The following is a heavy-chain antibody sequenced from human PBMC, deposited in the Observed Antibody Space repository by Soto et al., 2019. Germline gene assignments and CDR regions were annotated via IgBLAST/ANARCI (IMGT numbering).Heavy chain of an antibody. CDR2: ILPDETG. CDR1: GFTFSTYA. CDR3: AKDRLPTSGQGVYFDS. Sequence: DVNLLQSGGGSAQPGGSLRLSCATSGFTFSTYAMTWVRQVPGRGLQWVSTILPDETGFYTVSVKGRFTISRDNYRGIMYLQMNDLWVEDAAMYYCAKDRLPTSGQGVYFDSWCQGSMVTVSS. V-gene: IGHV3-23*01. D-gene: IGHD4-17*01. J-gene: IGHJ4*02.